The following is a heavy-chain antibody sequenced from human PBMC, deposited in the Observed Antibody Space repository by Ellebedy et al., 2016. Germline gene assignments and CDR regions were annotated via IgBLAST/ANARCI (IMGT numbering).Heavy chain of an antibody. D-gene: IGHD3-3*01. CDR1: GVSFSGYY. J-gene: IGHJ6*03. V-gene: IGHV4-34*01. Sequence: SETLSLXXAVYGVSFSGYYWSWIRQPPGKGLEWIGEINHSGSTNYNPSLKSRVTISVDTSKNQFSLKLSSVTAADTAVYYCARGPPSYYDYWSGYKDYYYYMDVWGKGTTVTVSS. CDR3: ARGPPSYYDYWSGYKDYYYYMDV. CDR2: INHSGST.